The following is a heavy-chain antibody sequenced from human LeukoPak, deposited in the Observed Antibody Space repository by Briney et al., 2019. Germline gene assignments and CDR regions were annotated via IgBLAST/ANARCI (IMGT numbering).Heavy chain of an antibody. D-gene: IGHD6-13*01. Sequence: PSQTLSLTCAVSGGSISSGGYSWSWIRQPPGKGLEWIGYIYHSGSTSYNPSLKSRVTISIDTSRNQFSLTLSSVTAADTAIYYCARDLAAGSLDFWGQGILVTVSS. CDR3: ARDLAAGSLDF. J-gene: IGHJ4*02. V-gene: IGHV4-30-2*01. CDR1: GGSISSGGYS. CDR2: IYHSGST.